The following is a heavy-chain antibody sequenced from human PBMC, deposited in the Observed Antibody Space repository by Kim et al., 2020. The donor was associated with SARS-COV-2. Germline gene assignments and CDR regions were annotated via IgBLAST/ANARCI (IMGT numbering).Heavy chain of an antibody. CDR3: ARDEDYYGATYGMDV. CDR2: ISYDGSNK. D-gene: IGHD3-22*01. CDR1: GFTFSSYA. V-gene: IGHV3-30-3*01. Sequence: GGSLRLSCAASGFTFSSYAMHWVRQAPGKGLEWVAVISYDGSNKYYADSVKGRFTISRDNSKNTLYLQMNSLRAEDTAVYYCARDEDYYGATYGMDVWGQGTTVTVSS. J-gene: IGHJ6*02.